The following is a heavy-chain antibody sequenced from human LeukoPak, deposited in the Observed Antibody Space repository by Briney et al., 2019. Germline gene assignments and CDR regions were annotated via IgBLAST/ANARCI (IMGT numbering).Heavy chain of an antibody. D-gene: IGHD5-18*01. J-gene: IGHJ4*02. V-gene: IGHV3-64*01. CDR2: ISSNGGST. CDR1: GFTFSSYA. Sequence: GGSLRLSCAASGFTFSSYAMHWVRQAPGKGLEYVSAISSNGGSTYYANSVKGRFTISRDNSKNTLYLQMGSLRAEDMAVYYCARWSAMVSFDYWGQGTLVTVSS. CDR3: ARWSAMVSFDY.